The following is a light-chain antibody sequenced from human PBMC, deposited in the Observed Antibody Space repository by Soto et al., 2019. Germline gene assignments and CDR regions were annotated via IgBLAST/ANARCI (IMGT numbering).Light chain of an antibody. CDR3: QHSYNTPLT. J-gene: IGKJ1*01. CDR1: QSISRR. CDR2: DAS. Sequence: IHMIQKPSGRVASCKGIYTSGFRASQSISRRLAWYQQKPGKAPEIMISDASSLESGVPSRFRGCDPGTDFTLTIRSLQLGGFAPSYCQHSYNTPLTYGQGTKVDIK. V-gene: IGKV1-5*01.